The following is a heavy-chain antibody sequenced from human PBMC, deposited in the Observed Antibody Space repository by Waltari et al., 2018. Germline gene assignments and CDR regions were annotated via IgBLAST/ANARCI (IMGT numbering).Heavy chain of an antibody. D-gene: IGHD3-9*01. CDR3: AVARGNYDVLTGFPVDS. V-gene: IGHV3-48*01. J-gene: IGHJ5*01. CDR1: GFSLTIYI. CDR2: ISETSRTT. Sequence: EERLVQSGGGLVQPGGSLRLSCEASGFSLTIYILIWVRQAPGRGLEWVAYISETSRTTFYADSVRGRFIISRNNAKNSLSLQMVSLRGEDTAVYYCAVARGNYDVLTGFPVDSWGQGTLVTVSS.